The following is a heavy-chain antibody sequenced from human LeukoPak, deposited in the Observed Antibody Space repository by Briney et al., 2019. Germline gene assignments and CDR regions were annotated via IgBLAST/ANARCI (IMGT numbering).Heavy chain of an antibody. J-gene: IGHJ4*02. CDR1: GHSSTRGYY. D-gene: IGHD2/OR15-2a*01. CDR3: ARVLPVPYLLDS. Sequence: TTSETLSLTCAISGHSSTRGYYWAWFRQSPGTGLEWIATFFQSEKSFYNASLKSRVIMSLDTSKSQFSLNLTSVTAADTAVYYCARVLPVPYLLDSWGQGTHVTVSS. V-gene: IGHV4-38-2*01. CDR2: FFQSEKS.